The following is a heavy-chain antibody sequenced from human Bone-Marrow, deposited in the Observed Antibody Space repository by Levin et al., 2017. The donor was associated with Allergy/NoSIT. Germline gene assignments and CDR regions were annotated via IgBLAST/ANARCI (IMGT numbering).Heavy chain of an antibody. J-gene: IGHJ4*02. Sequence: SETLSLTCTVSGGSISSYYWSWIRQPPGKGLEWIGYIYYSGSTNYNPSLKSRVTISVDTSKNQFSLKLSSVTAADTAVYYCAARTSKIDYWGQGTLVTVSS. V-gene: IGHV4-59*01. CDR3: AARTSKIDY. D-gene: IGHD3/OR15-3a*01. CDR2: IYYSGST. CDR1: GGSISSYY.